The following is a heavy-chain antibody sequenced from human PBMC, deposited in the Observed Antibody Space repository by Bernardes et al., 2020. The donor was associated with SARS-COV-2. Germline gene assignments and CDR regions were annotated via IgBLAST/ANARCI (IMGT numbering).Heavy chain of an antibody. CDR2: INHSGST. CDR3: ARGGGYSSSWYVVYYGMDV. J-gene: IGHJ6*02. V-gene: IGHV4-34*01. CDR1: GGSFSGYY. Sequence: ETLSLTCAVYGGSFSGYYWSWIRQPPGKGLEWIGEINHSGSTNYNPSLQSRVTISVDTSKNQFSLKLSSVTAADTAVYYCARGGGYSSSWYVVYYGMDVWGQGTTVTVSS. D-gene: IGHD6-13*01.